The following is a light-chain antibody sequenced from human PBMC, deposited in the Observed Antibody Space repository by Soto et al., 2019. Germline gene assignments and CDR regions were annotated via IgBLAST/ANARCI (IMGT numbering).Light chain of an antibody. J-gene: IGLJ1*01. Sequence: QSVLTQPPSVSGAPGQRVTISCTGSSCNIGATYDVHWYEQVPGTAPKLLIYANTNRPSGVPDRFSGSKSGTSASLAITGLQAEDEADYYCQSYDSSLSGYVFGTGTKVTVL. V-gene: IGLV1-40*01. CDR3: QSYDSSLSGYV. CDR2: ANT. CDR1: SCNIGATYD.